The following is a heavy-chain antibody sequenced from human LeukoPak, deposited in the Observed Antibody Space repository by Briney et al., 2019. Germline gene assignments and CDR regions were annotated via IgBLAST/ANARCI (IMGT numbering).Heavy chain of an antibody. V-gene: IGHV4-59*01. J-gene: IGHJ5*02. CDR1: GGSISGYY. CDR2: IYSSGST. Sequence: SETLSLTCTVSGGSISGYYWSWIRQPPGKGLEWIGHIYSSGSTKYNPSLKSRVTISVDTSKNQFSLKLSSVTAADTAVYYCARGSLAMVRGNWFDPWGQGTLVTVSS. D-gene: IGHD3-10*01. CDR3: ARGSLAMVRGNWFDP.